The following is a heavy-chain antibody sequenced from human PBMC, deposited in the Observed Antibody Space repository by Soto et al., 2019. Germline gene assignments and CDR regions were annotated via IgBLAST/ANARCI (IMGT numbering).Heavy chain of an antibody. CDR1: GGSISSYY. CDR2: IYYSGST. V-gene: IGHV4-59*08. J-gene: IGHJ2*01. Sequence: SETLSLTCTVSGGSISSYYWSWIRQPPGKGLEWIGYIYYSGSTNYNPSLKSRVTISVDTSKNQFSLKLSSVTAADTAVYYCARHDGSGWPYHYWYFDLWGRGTLVTVSS. CDR3: ARHDGSGWPYHYWYFDL. D-gene: IGHD6-19*01.